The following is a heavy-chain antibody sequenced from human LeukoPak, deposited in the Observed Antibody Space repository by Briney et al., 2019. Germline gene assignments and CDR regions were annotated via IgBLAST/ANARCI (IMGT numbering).Heavy chain of an antibody. V-gene: IGHV4-59*01. CDR2: IYYSGST. CDR3: ARDPTHYYDSSGYDDY. CDR1: GGSISSYY. D-gene: IGHD3-22*01. Sequence: SETLSLTCTVSGGSISSYYWSWIRQPPGKGLEWIGYIYYSGSTNYNPSLKSRVTISVDTSKNQFSLKLSSVTAADTAVYYCARDPTHYYDSSGYDDYWGQGTLVTVSS. J-gene: IGHJ4*02.